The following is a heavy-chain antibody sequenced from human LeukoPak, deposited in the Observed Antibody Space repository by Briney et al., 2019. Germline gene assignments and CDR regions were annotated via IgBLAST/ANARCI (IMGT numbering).Heavy chain of an antibody. Sequence: ASVKVSCKASGYTFTSYYMHWVRQAPGQGLEWMGIINPSGGSTSCAQKFQGRVTMTRDMSTSTVYMELSSLRSEDTAVYYCAREYGDYVYFQHWGQGTLVTVSS. CDR2: INPSGGST. V-gene: IGHV1-46*01. D-gene: IGHD4-17*01. CDR3: AREYGDYVYFQH. J-gene: IGHJ1*01. CDR1: GYTFTSYY.